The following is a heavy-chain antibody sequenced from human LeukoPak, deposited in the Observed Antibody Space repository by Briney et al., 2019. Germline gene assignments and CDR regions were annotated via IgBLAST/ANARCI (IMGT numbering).Heavy chain of an antibody. J-gene: IGHJ4*02. D-gene: IGHD1-26*01. V-gene: IGHV1-18*01. CDR2: ISAYNGNT. CDR3: AREGYLYSGSYSTPDY. Sequence: ASVKVSCKASGYTFTSYGISWVRQAPGQGLEWMGWISAYNGNTNYAQKLQDRVTMTTDTSTSTAYMELRSLRSDDTAVYYCAREGYLYSGSYSTPDYWGQGTLVTVSS. CDR1: GYTFTSYG.